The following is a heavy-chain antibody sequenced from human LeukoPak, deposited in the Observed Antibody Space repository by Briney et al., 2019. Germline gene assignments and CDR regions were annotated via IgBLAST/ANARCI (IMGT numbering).Heavy chain of an antibody. D-gene: IGHD2-15*01. CDR2: ISSSSSYI. CDR1: GFTFSSYN. V-gene: IGHV3-21*04. Sequence: GGSLRLSCAASGFTFSSYNMNWVRQAPGKGLEWVSFISSSSSYIYYADSVKGRFTISRDNAKNSLYLQMDSLRAEDTAVYYCARDRYCSANWGQGTLVSVSS. CDR3: ARDRYCSAN. J-gene: IGHJ4*02.